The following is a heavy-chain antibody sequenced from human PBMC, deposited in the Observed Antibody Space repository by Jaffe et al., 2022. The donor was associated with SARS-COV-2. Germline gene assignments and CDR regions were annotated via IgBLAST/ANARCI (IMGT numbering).Heavy chain of an antibody. V-gene: IGHV1-8*01. CDR3: ARRPYYDFWSGYLLDGMDV. Sequence: QVQLVQSGAEVKKPGASVKVSCKASGYTFTSYDINWVRQATGQGLEWMGWMNPNSGNTGYAQKFQGRVTMTRNTSISTAYMELSSLRSEDTAVYYCARRPYYDFWSGYLLDGMDVWGQGTTVTVSS. CDR1: GYTFTSYD. CDR2: MNPNSGNT. D-gene: IGHD3-3*01. J-gene: IGHJ6*02.